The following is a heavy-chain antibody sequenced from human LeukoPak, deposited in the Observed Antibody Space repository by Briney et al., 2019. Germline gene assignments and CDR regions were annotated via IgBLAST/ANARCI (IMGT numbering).Heavy chain of an antibody. Sequence: GSLRLSCAASGFTFSSYGMHWVRQAPGKVLEWVAVIWYDGSNKYYADSVKGRFTISRDNSKNTLYLQMNSLRAEDTAVYYCARGSDQLLYVDYWGQGTLVTVSS. CDR1: GFTFSSYG. D-gene: IGHD2-2*01. CDR2: IWYDGSNK. J-gene: IGHJ4*02. CDR3: ARGSDQLLYVDY. V-gene: IGHV3-33*01.